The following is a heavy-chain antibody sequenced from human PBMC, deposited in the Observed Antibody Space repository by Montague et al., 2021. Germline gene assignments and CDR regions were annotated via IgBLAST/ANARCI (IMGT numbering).Heavy chain of an antibody. CDR2: FLHRGSV. J-gene: IGHJ4*02. CDR3: ARPGDDEWQQMAF. D-gene: IGHD6-13*01. Sequence: SETLSLTCAVSGDSISSYTWCSSVRQRPGKGREWVGEFLHRGSVNYPPSLRSRTTISVDESKNEFSLHLNSVTPADTAVYYSARPGDDEWQQMAFWGQGTLVVVSS. V-gene: IGHV4-4*02. CDR1: GDSISSYTW.